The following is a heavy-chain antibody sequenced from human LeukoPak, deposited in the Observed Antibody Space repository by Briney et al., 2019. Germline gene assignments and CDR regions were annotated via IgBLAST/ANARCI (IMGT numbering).Heavy chain of an antibody. CDR3: ARTAFDWSQVGGNWFDP. V-gene: IGHV3-48*04. CDR1: GFTFSSCS. D-gene: IGHD3-9*01. J-gene: IGHJ5*02. CDR2: ISSSGTNI. Sequence: GGSLRLSCAASGFTFSSCSLNWVRQAPGKGLEWISFISSSGTNIDYADSVKGRFTISRDNGKNSLYLQMNRLRAEDTAVYYCARTAFDWSQVGGNWFDPWGQGTLVTVSP.